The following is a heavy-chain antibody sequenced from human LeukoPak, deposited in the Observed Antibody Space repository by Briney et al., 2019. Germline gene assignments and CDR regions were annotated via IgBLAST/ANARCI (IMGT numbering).Heavy chain of an antibody. CDR1: GYSISSGYY. Sequence: SETLSLTCAVSGYSISSGYYWGWIRQPPGKGLEWIGSIYHSGSTYYNPSLKSRVTISVDTSKNQFSLKLSSVTAADTAVYYCARRGTNGTTSWFDPWGQGTLVTVSS. V-gene: IGHV4-38-2*01. D-gene: IGHD1-1*01. CDR2: IYHSGST. CDR3: ARRGTNGTTSWFDP. J-gene: IGHJ5*02.